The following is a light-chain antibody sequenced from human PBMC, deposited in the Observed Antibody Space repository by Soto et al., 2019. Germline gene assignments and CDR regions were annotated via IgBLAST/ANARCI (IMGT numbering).Light chain of an antibody. CDR3: QQYGSSPT. J-gene: IGKJ1*01. CDR2: DTS. CDR1: RSFASSY. V-gene: IGKV3-20*01. Sequence: ELVLTQSPVTLSVSPRERATLSCRASRSFASSYLGWYQQKPGQAPRLLIYDTSSRASDIPDRFSGSGSGTDFTLTISRLEPEDFAVYFCQQYGSSPTFGQGTKVDIK.